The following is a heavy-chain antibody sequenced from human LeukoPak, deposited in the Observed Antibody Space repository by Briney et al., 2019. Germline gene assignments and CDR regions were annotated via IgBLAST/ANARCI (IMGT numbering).Heavy chain of an antibody. J-gene: IGHJ5*02. CDR1: GGSISSYH. CDR3: ARELVVVPAAAFDP. D-gene: IGHD2-2*01. CDR2: INHSGST. V-gene: IGHV4-34*01. Sequence: SETLSLTCTVSGGSISSYHWSWIRQPAGKGLEWIGEINHSGSTNYNPSLKSRVTISVDTSKNQFSLKLSSVTAADTAVYYCARELVVVPAAAFDPWGQGTLVTVSS.